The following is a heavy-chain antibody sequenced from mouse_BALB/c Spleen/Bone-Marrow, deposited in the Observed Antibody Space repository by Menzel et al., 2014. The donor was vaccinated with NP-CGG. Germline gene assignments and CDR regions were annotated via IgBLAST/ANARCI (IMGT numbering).Heavy chain of an antibody. CDR1: GYSITSGYS. D-gene: IGHD1-1*01. Sequence: EVKLMESGPDPVEPSQSLSLTCTVTGYSITSGYSWHWIRQFPGNKLEWMGYIHYSGSTNYNLSLKSRISITRDTSKNQFFLQLNSVTTEDTATYYCARGGYYGSSYFDYWGQGTTLTVSS. J-gene: IGHJ2*01. CDR2: IHYSGST. V-gene: IGHV3-1*02. CDR3: ARGGYYGSSYFDY.